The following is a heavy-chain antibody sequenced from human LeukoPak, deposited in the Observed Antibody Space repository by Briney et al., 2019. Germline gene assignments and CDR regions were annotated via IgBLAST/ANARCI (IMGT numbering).Heavy chain of an antibody. CDR3: AGVRREGDPAGNFQD. CDR1: GGSISSYY. V-gene: IGHV4-59*05. J-gene: IGHJ1*01. CDR2: IYYSGST. D-gene: IGHD3-16*01. Sequence: SETLSLTCTVSGGSISSYYWSWIRQPPGKGLEWIGSIYYSGSTYYNPSLKSRVTISVATSKNQFSLKLSSVTAADTAVYYCAGVRREGDPAGNFQDWGQGTLSPSPQ.